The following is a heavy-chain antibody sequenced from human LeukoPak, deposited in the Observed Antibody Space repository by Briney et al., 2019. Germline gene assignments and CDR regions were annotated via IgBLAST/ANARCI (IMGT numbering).Heavy chain of an antibody. J-gene: IGHJ4*02. CDR1: GFTFSSYA. CDR3: ARVLGYYYDSSGLDY. D-gene: IGHD3-22*01. Sequence: PGGSLRLSCAASGFTFSSYAMHWVRQAPGKGLEWVAVISYDGSNKYYADSVKGRFTISRDNSKNTLYLQMNSLRAEDTAVYYCARVLGYYYDSSGLDYWGQGTLVTVSS. CDR2: ISYDGSNK. V-gene: IGHV3-30*04.